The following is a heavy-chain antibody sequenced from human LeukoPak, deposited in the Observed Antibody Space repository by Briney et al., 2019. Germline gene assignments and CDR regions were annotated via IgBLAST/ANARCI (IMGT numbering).Heavy chain of an antibody. V-gene: IGHV1-2*02. CDR2: INPNSGGT. J-gene: IGHJ4*02. CDR3: AKSQYSFGSGSTRPLFDH. CDR1: GYTFTGYY. D-gene: IGHD3-10*01. Sequence: ASVKVSCKASGYTFTGYYMHWVRQAPGQGLEWMGWINPNSGGTNYAQKFQSRVTMTRDTSISTAYMEMRGLTSDDTATYYCAKSQYSFGSGSTRPLFDHWGQGTLVTVSS.